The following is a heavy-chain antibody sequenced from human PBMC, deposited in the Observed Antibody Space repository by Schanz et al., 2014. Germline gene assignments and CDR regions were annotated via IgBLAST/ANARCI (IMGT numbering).Heavy chain of an antibody. J-gene: IGHJ4*02. D-gene: IGHD3-10*01. CDR1: EFTFSTDA. CDR3: VRDELLWFGEVLSLDY. V-gene: IGHV3-23*04. CDR2: ISSGGGST. Sequence: EVQLAESGGGLVQPGGSLRLSCAASEFTFSTDAMSWVRQAPGKGLEWVSSISSGGGSTYYADSVKGRFTISRDNSNKTVDLQMNSLRAEDTALYYCVRDELLWFGEVLSLDYWGQGTLVTVSS.